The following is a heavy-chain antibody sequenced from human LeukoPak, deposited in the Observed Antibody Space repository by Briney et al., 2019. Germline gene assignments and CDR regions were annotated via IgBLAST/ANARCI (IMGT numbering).Heavy chain of an antibody. J-gene: IGHJ4*02. CDR2: ISAYNGNT. Sequence: ASVKVSCKASGYTFTNYGISWVRQAPGQGLEWMGWISAYNGNTNYAQKVQGRVTMTTDTSTSTAYMELRSLRSDDTAVYYCARAKSSGWYQTFFDYWGQGTLVTVSS. D-gene: IGHD6-19*01. CDR1: GYTFTNYG. V-gene: IGHV1-18*01. CDR3: ARAKSSGWYQTFFDY.